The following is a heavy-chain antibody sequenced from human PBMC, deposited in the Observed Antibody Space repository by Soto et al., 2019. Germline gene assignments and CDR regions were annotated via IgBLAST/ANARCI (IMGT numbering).Heavy chain of an antibody. CDR1: GGSISSGGYY. CDR3: VRSLERDYGDYGGFDY. V-gene: IGHV4-31*03. D-gene: IGHD4-17*01. J-gene: IGHJ4*02. Sequence: QVQLQESGPGLVKPSQTLSLTCTVSGGSISSGGYYWSWIRQHPGKGLEWIGYIYYSGSTYYNPSLKSRVTISVDTSKNQFSLKLSSVTAADTAVYYCVRSLERDYGDYGGFDYWGQGTLVTVSS. CDR2: IYYSGST.